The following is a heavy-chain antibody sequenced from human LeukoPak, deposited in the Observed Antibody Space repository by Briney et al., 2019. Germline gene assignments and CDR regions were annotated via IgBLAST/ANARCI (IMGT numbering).Heavy chain of an antibody. CDR3: ASYLYGYNFMIDY. V-gene: IGHV3-30*02. Sequence: PGGSLRLSCAASGFTFSSYGMHWVRQAPGKGLEWVAFIRYDGSNKYYADSVKGRFTISRDNAKNSLYLQMNSLRAEDTAVYYCASYLYGYNFMIDYWGQGTLVTVSS. CDR1: GFTFSSYG. CDR2: IRYDGSNK. D-gene: IGHD5-24*01. J-gene: IGHJ4*02.